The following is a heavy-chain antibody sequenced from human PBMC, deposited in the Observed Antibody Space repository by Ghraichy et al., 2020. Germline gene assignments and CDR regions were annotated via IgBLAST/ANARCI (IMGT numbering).Heavy chain of an antibody. Sequence: SETLSLTCAVYGGSFSGYYWSWIRQPPGKGLEWIGEVNHGGSTNSNPSLKSRATISVDTSKNQFSLKLSSVTAADTAVYYCARRLEQWLARRHDAFDIWGQGTMVTVSS. D-gene: IGHD6-19*01. CDR1: GGSFSGYY. CDR2: VNHGGST. J-gene: IGHJ3*02. V-gene: IGHV4-34*04. CDR3: ARRLEQWLARRHDAFDI.